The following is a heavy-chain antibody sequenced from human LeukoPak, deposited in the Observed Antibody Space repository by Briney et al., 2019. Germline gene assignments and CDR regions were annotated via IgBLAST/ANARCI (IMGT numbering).Heavy chain of an antibody. CDR3: ARSLKNYDY. CDR1: GGSISSYY. CDR2: INHSGST. J-gene: IGHJ4*02. V-gene: IGHV4-34*01. Sequence: SETLSLTCTVSGGSISSYYWSWIRQPPGKGLEWIGEINHSGSTNYNPSLKSRVTISVDTSKNQFSLKLSSVTAADTAVYYCARSLKNYDYWGQGTLVTVSS.